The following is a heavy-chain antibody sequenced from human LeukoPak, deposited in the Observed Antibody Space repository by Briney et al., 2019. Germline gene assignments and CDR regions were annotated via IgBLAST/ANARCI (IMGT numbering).Heavy chain of an antibody. CDR2: IIPFFGTA. CDR1: GGTFNTSP. Sequence: ASVKVSCKASGGTFNTSPLSWLRQAPGQGPEWMGGIIPFFGTANYAQKFQGRVTMTRDMSTSTVYMELSSLRSEDTAVYYCARGALAGYFDYWGQGTLVTVSS. J-gene: IGHJ4*02. V-gene: IGHV1-69*05. CDR3: ARGALAGYFDY.